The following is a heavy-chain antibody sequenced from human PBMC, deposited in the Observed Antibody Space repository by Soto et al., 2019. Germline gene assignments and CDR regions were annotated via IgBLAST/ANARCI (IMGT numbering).Heavy chain of an antibody. CDR3: ARPGEGALFYYAMDV. J-gene: IGHJ6*02. D-gene: IGHD3-16*01. CDR2: ISSRSDVI. V-gene: IGHV3-48*02. CDR1: GFSFSSYS. Sequence: EVQLVESGGGLVQPGGSLRLSCAASGFSFSSYSINWVRQAPGKGLEWISYISSRSDVIYYADSLKGRFTVSRDNAKNSLYLQMNSLRDEDSAIYYCARPGEGALFYYAMDVWGQGTTVTVSS.